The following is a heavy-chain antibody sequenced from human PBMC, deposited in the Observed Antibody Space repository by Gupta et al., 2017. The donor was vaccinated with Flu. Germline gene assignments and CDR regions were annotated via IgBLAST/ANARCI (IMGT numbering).Heavy chain of an antibody. CDR1: GGSISNGDFY. J-gene: IGHJ4*02. CDR2: IYYTGST. CDR3: ARVSLRGDSTYFFDS. V-gene: IGHV4-30-4*01. D-gene: IGHD2-21*01. Sequence: QVQLQESGPGLVKPSQTLSLTCTVSGGSISNGDFYWSWTRQPPGKGLEWIGNIYYTGSTYYSPSLKSRVTISVDTSENQFSLKLSSVTAADTALYYCARVSLRGDSTYFFDSWGQGTLVTVSS.